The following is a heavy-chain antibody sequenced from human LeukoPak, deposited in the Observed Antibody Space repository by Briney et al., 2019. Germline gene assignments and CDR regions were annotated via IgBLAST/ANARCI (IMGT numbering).Heavy chain of an antibody. V-gene: IGHV3-7*01. CDR2: IKQDGSEK. Sequence: GGSLRLSCAASGFTFSSYWMSCVRQAPGKGLEWVANIKQDGSEKYYVDSVKGRFTISRDNAKNSLYLQMNSLRAEDTAVYYCTISSSRNHFDYWGQGTLVTVSS. CDR1: GFTFSSYW. J-gene: IGHJ4*02. D-gene: IGHD6-13*01. CDR3: TISSSRNHFDY.